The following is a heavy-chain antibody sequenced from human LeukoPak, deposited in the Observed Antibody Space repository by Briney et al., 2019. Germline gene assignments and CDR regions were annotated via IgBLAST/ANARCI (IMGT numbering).Heavy chain of an antibody. CDR2: IKQDGTEI. CDR1: GFTFNNYW. D-gene: IGHD3-10*01. Sequence: PGGSLRLSCAASGFTFNNYWMTWFRQAPGKGLEWVANIKQDGTEIFYVDSVRGRFIISRDNAENSLYLQMNSLRVEDTAVYYCARTPDGADYWGQGTLVTVSP. CDR3: ARTPDGADY. V-gene: IGHV3-7*01. J-gene: IGHJ4*02.